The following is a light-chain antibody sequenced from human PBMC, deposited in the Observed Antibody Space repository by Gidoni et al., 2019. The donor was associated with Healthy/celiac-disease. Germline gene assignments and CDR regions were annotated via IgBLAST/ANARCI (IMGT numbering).Light chain of an antibody. CDR3: SSYTSSSTLEV. Sequence: QSALTQPASVSGSPGPSITLSCTGTSSDVAGYTYVSWYQQHPGKAPKLMIYDVSNRPSGVSNRFSGSKSGNTASLTISGLQAEDEADYYCSSYTSSSTLEVFGTGTKVTVL. CDR2: DVS. CDR1: SSDVAGYTY. J-gene: IGLJ1*01. V-gene: IGLV2-14*01.